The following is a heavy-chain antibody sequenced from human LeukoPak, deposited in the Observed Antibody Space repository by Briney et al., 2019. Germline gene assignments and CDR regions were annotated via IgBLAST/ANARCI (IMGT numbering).Heavy chain of an antibody. V-gene: IGHV3-15*07. CDR1: GFTFSNAW. D-gene: IGHD3-22*01. Sequence: GGSLRLSCATSGFTFSNAWMNWVRQAPGKGLEWVGRIRSNSDGGTIDYAAPVRGRFALSRDDSKNTLYLQMNSLQTEDTAVYYCATDFYDTTWGQGTLVTVSS. J-gene: IGHJ5*02. CDR2: IRSNSDGGTI. CDR3: ATDFYDTT.